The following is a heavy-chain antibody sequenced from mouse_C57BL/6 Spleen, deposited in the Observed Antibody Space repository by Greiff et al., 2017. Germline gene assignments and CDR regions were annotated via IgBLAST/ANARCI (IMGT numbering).Heavy chain of an antibody. D-gene: IGHD1-1*01. J-gene: IGHJ1*03. V-gene: IGHV10-3*01. CDR1: GFTFNTYA. CDR3: VRDRDYYGSRRYWYFDV. Sequence: EVQLVESGGGLVQPKGSLKLSCAASGFTFNTYAMHWVRQAPGKGLEWVARIRSKSSNYATYYADSVKDRFTISRDDSQSMLYLQMNNLKTEDTAMYYCVRDRDYYGSRRYWYFDVWGTGTPVTVSS. CDR2: IRSKSSNYAT.